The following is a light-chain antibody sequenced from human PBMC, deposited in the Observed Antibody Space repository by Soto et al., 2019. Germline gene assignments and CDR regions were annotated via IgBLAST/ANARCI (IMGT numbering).Light chain of an antibody. V-gene: IGKV1-5*03. Sequence: DIQMTQSPSTLSASVGDRVTITCQASQTISNWLAWYQQKPGKAPKLLIYKASTLESGVPSRFSGSGSGTEFTLTISSLQPEDCATYYCQKYNSYSQTFGQGTKVDIK. CDR3: QKYNSYSQT. J-gene: IGKJ1*01. CDR2: KAS. CDR1: QTISNW.